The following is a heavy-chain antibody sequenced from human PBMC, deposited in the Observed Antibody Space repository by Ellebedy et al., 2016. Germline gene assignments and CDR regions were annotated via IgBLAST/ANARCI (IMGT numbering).Heavy chain of an antibody. CDR2: ISSDGRST. V-gene: IGHV3-74*01. CDR3: GSDKGSSFAY. CDR1: GFTFSRSW. J-gene: IGHJ4*02. Sequence: GGSLRLSCAASGFTFSRSWMHWVRQAPGKGLVWVSAISSDGRSTTYADSVKGRFTISRDNAKNTLYLQMNSLRAEDTAVYYCGSDKGSSFAYWGQGTLVIVSS.